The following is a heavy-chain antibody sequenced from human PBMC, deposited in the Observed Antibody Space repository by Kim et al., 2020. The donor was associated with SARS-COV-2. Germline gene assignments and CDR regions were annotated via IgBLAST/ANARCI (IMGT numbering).Heavy chain of an antibody. CDR1: GGSVSSGSYY. Sequence: SETLSLTCTVSGGSVSSGSYYWSWIRQPPGKGLEWIGYIYYSGSTNYNPSLKSRVTISVDTSKNQFSLKLSSVTAADTAVYYCARDPGIAVAGNGYYGMDVWGQGTTVTVSS. D-gene: IGHD6-19*01. J-gene: IGHJ6*02. CDR2: IYYSGST. V-gene: IGHV4-61*01. CDR3: ARDPGIAVAGNGYYGMDV.